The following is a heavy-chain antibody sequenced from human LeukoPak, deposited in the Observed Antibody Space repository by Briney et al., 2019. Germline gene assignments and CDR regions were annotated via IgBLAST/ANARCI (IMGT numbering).Heavy chain of an antibody. V-gene: IGHV3-30-3*02. Sequence: GRSLRLSCAASGFTFSSYAMHWVHQAPGKGLEWVAVISYDGSNKYYADSVKGRFTISRDSSKNTVYLQMNSLRDEDTAVYYCAKSPYRGGSSWTEFDYWGQGTLVTVSS. CDR3: AKSPYRGGSSWTEFDY. D-gene: IGHD6-13*01. CDR1: GFTFSSYA. CDR2: ISYDGSNK. J-gene: IGHJ4*02.